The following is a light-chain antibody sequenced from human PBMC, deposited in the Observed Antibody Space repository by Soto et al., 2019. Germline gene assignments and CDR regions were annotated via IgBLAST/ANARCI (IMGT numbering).Light chain of an antibody. Sequence: EILLTQSPCTLSLSLGDRATLSCRASQSVSNNYLAWYQQKPGQPPRLLNYGASNRATGLPDSFSGSGSGTYFTLTISRLDPDDFAVYYRQHYGSSGTFGQGTKVDIK. CDR3: QHYGSSGT. CDR2: GAS. J-gene: IGKJ1*01. CDR1: QSVSNNY. V-gene: IGKV3-20*01.